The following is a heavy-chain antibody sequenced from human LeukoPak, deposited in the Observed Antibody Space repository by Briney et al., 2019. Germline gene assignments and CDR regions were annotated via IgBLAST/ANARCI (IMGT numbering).Heavy chain of an antibody. V-gene: IGHV1-8*01. J-gene: IGHJ6*04. D-gene: IGHD1-26*01. CDR3: ATSWGSGSYVCFDV. CDR2: MNPNSGNT. CDR1: GYTFTSYD. Sequence: ASVKVSCKASGYTFTSYDINWVRQATGQGLEWMGWMNPNSGNTGYAQKFQGRVTMTRNTSISTAYMELSSLRSEDTAVYYCATSWGSGSYVCFDVWGKGTTVTVSS.